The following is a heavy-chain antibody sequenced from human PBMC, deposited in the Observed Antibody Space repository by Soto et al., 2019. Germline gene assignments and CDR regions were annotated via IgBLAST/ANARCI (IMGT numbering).Heavy chain of an antibody. D-gene: IGHD2-2*01. V-gene: IGHV3-23*01. J-gene: IGHJ6*03. Sequence: EVQLLESGGGLVQPGGSLRLSCAASGFTFSSYAMSWVSQAPGKGLEWVSVISGSGDTTNYADSVKDRFTISRDNSKNSLYLQMNSLRVEDTAIYYCATSSSWAHYYYMDVWGKGTTVTVSS. CDR3: ATSSSWAHYYYMDV. CDR1: GFTFSSYA. CDR2: ISGSGDTT.